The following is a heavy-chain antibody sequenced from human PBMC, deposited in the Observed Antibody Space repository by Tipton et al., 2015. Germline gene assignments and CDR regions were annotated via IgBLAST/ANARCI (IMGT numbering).Heavy chain of an antibody. CDR2: TYHSGDS. Sequence: TLSLTCAISGYSISSGYYWGWIRQPPGKGLEWIGSTYHSGDSYYNPSLKSRVTISIDRFKNQFSLKLSSVTAADTAVYYCASPSLPHDRGDYYFQSWGQGSLVTVSS. D-gene: IGHD2-21*02. CDR1: GYSISSGYY. V-gene: IGHV4-38-2*01. CDR3: ASPSLPHDRGDYYFQS. J-gene: IGHJ4*02.